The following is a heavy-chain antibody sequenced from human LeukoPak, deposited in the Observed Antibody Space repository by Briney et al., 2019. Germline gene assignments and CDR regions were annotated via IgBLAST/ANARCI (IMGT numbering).Heavy chain of an antibody. CDR1: GYTFTSYG. V-gene: IGHV1-18*01. CDR2: ISAYNGNT. D-gene: IGHD2-15*01. CDR3: ARDAMRADIVVVIAARDHYYGMDV. Sequence: ASVKVSCKASGYTFTSYGISWVRQAPGQGLEWMGWISAYNGNTNYAQKLQGRVTMTTDTSTSTAYMVLRSLRSDDTAVYYCARDAMRADIVVVIAARDHYYGMDVWGQGTTVTVSS. J-gene: IGHJ6*02.